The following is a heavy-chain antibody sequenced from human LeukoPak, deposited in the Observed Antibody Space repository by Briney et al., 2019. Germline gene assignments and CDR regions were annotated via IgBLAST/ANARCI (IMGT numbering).Heavy chain of an antibody. CDR2: IYYTGST. Sequence: SETLSLTCTVSGGSISSYYWGWIRRPPGKGLEWIGYIYYTGSTHYNPSLKSRVTISVDTSKNQFSLRLSSVTAADTAVYYCARRSSSSSLSLDYWGQGTLVTVSS. D-gene: IGHD6-6*01. V-gene: IGHV4-59*08. J-gene: IGHJ4*02. CDR1: GGSISSYY. CDR3: ARRSSSSSLSLDY.